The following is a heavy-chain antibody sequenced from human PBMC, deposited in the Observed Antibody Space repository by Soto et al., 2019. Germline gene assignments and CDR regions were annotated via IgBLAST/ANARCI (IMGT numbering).Heavy chain of an antibody. J-gene: IGHJ5*01. CDR3: AKEDYCASGSDNWFDS. D-gene: IGHD3-10*01. CDR1: GFTFSDYA. Sequence: GGSLRLSCAASGFTFSDYALSWVRQAPGKGLEWVSRISGRGGSKFYADSVKGRFTISRDNSKNTLYLQMNSLRAEDTAVYYCAKEDYCASGSDNWFDSWGQGTLVTVSS. CDR2: ISGRGGSK. V-gene: IGHV3-23*01.